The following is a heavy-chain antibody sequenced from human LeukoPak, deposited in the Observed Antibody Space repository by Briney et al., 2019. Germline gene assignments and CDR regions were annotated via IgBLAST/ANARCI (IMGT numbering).Heavy chain of an antibody. CDR3: ARDKGYYDSRGYFDY. Sequence: SETLSLTCTVSSGSISSGGYYWSWIRQHPGKGLEWIGYIYYSGSTYYNPSLKSRVTISVDTSKNQFSLKLSSVTAADTAVYYCARDKGYYDSRGYFDYWGQGTLVTVSS. CDR1: SGSISSGGYY. CDR2: IYYSGST. V-gene: IGHV4-31*03. J-gene: IGHJ4*02. D-gene: IGHD3-22*01.